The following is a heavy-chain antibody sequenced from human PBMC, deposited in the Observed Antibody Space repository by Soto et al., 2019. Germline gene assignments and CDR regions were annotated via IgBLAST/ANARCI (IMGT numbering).Heavy chain of an antibody. J-gene: IGHJ5*02. CDR2: IYYSGST. CDR3: ARDRYYYDSSGYYSNWFDP. CDR1: GGSISSYY. D-gene: IGHD3-22*01. Sequence: SETLSLTCTVSGGSISSYYWSWIRQPPGKGLEWIGYIYYSGSTNYNPSLKSRVTISVDTSKNQFSLKLSSVTAADTAVYYCARDRYYYDSSGYYSNWFDPWGQGTLVTVSS. V-gene: IGHV4-59*01.